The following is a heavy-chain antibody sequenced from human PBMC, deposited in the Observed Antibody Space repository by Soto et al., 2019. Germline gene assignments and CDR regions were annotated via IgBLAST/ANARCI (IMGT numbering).Heavy chain of an antibody. CDR3: ARDYEYGSDI. D-gene: IGHD5-12*01. CDR1: AFTFSSHS. J-gene: IGHJ3*02. V-gene: IGHV3-48*01. CDR2: ISGDSSVI. Sequence: GGSLRLSCAASAFTFSSHSMNWVRQAPGKGLEWVSYISGDSSVISYADSVKGRFSISRDNATNSLYVQMNSLRAEDTAVYYCARDYEYGSDIWGQGTMVTVSS.